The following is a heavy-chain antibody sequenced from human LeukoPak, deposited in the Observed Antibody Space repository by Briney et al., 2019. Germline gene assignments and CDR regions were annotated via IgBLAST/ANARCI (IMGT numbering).Heavy chain of an antibody. D-gene: IGHD6-13*01. CDR2: MYYSGST. V-gene: IGHV4-39*07. CDR1: GGSIISNTYY. CDR3: ARGFLRYSSSWCRGWFDP. Sequence: PSETLSLTCTVSGGSIISNTYYWGWIRQPPVKGLEWIGSMYYSGSTYYNPSLKSRVTISVDTSKNQFSLKLSSVTAADTAVYYCARGFLRYSSSWCRGWFDPWGQGTLVTVSS. J-gene: IGHJ5*02.